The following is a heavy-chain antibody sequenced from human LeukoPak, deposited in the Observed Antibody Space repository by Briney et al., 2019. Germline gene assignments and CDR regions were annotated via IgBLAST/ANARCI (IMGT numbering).Heavy chain of an antibody. V-gene: IGHV1-2*02. J-gene: IGHJ4*02. CDR3: ARDLATVNGIAWYYFDY. Sequence: ASVKVSCKASGDTFTDNYMHWVRQAPGQGLEWMGWINPNSGGTDYAQKFQGRVTLTRDRSITTVYMELSRLTSDDTAVYYCARDLATVNGIAWYYFDYWGQGTLVTVSS. D-gene: IGHD5-12*01. CDR1: GDTFTDNY. CDR2: INPNSGGT.